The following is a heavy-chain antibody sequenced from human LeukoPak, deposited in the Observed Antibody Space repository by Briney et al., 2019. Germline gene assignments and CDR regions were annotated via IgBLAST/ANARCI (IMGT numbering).Heavy chain of an antibody. D-gene: IGHD3-16*01. V-gene: IGHV1-2*02. CDR1: VYTFTGYY. CDR2: KNPNSVDT. J-gene: IGHJ4*02. CDR3: ARALETMGAKKYFDY. Sequence: ASVKVSRKPSVYTFTGYYMHWVRQAPGHGLEWMGWKNPNSVDTNYAQKFQGRVTRTSDTSISTAYMALSGLRSDDTAVCYCARALETMGAKKYFDYWGQGTLVTVSS.